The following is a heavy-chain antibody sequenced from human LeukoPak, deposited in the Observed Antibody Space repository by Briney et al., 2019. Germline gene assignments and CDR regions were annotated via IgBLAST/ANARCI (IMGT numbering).Heavy chain of an antibody. D-gene: IGHD3-10*01. J-gene: IGHJ2*01. V-gene: IGHV4-30-2*01. CDR3: ARDPSMVRGRYWYFDL. Sequence: SETLSLTCTVSGGSISSGGYYWSWIRQPPGKGLEWIGYIYHSGSTYYNPSLKSRVTISVDRSKNQFSLKLSSVTAADTAVYYCARDPSMVRGRYWYFDLWGRGTLVTVSS. CDR1: GGSISSGGYY. CDR2: IYHSGST.